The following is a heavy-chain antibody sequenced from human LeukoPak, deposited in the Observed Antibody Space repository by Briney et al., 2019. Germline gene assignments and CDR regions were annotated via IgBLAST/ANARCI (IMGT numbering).Heavy chain of an antibody. CDR2: IYYSGST. J-gene: IGHJ6*03. CDR3: ASGPESSSSWYLRYYYYYMDV. V-gene: IGHV4-59*11. Sequence: SETLSLTCTVSGGSISSHYWSWIRQPPGKGLEWIGYIYYSGSTNYNPSLKSRVTISVDTSKNQFSLKLSSVTAADTAVYYCASGPESSSSWYLRYYYYYMDVWGKGTTVTVSS. D-gene: IGHD6-13*01. CDR1: GGSISSHY.